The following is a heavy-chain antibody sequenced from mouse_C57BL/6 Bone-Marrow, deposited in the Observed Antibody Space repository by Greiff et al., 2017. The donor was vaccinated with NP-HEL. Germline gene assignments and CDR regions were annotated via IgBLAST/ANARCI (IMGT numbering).Heavy chain of an antibody. CDR2: IDPSDSYT. J-gene: IGHJ2*01. V-gene: IGHV1-59*01. CDR1: GYTFTSYW. CDR3: ARYGYYEDFDY. D-gene: IGHD2-3*01. Sequence: QVQLQQPGAELVRPGTSVKLSCKASGYTFTSYWMHWVKQRPGQGLEWIGVIDPSDSYTNYIQKFKGKATLTVDTSSSTAYMQLSSLTSEDSAVYYCARYGYYEDFDYWGQGTTLTVSS.